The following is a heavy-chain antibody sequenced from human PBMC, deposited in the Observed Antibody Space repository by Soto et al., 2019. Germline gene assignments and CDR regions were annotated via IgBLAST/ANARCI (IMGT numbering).Heavy chain of an antibody. CDR3: ATPTLSRGTTVTSPYYFDY. J-gene: IGHJ4*02. V-gene: IGHV4-39*01. CDR2: IYYSGST. D-gene: IGHD4-17*01. CDR1: GGSISSSSYY. Sequence: SETLSLTCTVSGGSISSSSYYWGWIRQPPGKELEWIGSIYYSGSTYYNPSLESRVTISVDTSKNQFSLMLSSVTTADTAVYYCATPTLSRGTTVTSPYYFDYWGQGTLVTVSS.